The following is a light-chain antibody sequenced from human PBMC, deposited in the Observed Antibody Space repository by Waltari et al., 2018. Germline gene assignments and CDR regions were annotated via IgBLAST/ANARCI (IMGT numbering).Light chain of an antibody. CDR3: QAWGTGIV. CDR2: INTDGRH. J-gene: IGLJ3*02. V-gene: IGLV4-69*01. Sequence: QLVLTQSPSASASLRASVKFTCTLSSGHTHYAVAWHQQLPGKGPRFLMKINTDGRHNKGDGIPERFSGSSSGAERFLTISSLQSEDEADYYCQAWGTGIVFGGGTKLTVL. CDR1: SGHTHYA.